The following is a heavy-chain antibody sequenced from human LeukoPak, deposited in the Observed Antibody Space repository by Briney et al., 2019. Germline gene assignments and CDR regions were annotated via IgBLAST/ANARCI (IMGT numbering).Heavy chain of an antibody. V-gene: IGHV4-39*07. J-gene: IGHJ6*03. CDR1: GGSISSSSYY. CDR2: IDYSGST. CDR3: ARNPPSSSSPNRSYYYYMDV. Sequence: SETLSLTCTVSGGSISSSSYYWGWIRQPPGKGLEWIGSIDYSGSTYYNPSLKSRVTISVDTSKNQFSLKLSSVTAADTAVYYCARNPPSSSSPNRSYYYYMDVWGKGTTVTVSS. D-gene: IGHD2-15*01.